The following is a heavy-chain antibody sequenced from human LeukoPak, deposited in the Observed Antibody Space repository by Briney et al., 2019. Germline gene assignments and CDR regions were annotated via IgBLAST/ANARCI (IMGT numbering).Heavy chain of an antibody. V-gene: IGHV1-8*02. CDR3: ARGGRITIFGVVINDSEYFQH. CDR1: GYTFTGYY. D-gene: IGHD3-3*01. Sequence: GASVKVSCKASGYTFTGYYMHWVRQAPGQGLEWMGWMNPNSGNTGYAQKFQGRVTMTRNTSISTAYMELSSLRSEDTAVYYCARGGRITIFGVVINDSEYFQHWGQGTLVTVSS. CDR2: MNPNSGNT. J-gene: IGHJ1*01.